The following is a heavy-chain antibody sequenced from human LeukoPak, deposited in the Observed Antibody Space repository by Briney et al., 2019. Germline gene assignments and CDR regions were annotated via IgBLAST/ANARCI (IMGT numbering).Heavy chain of an antibody. V-gene: IGHV3-7*01. Sequence: GGSLRLSCAASGFTFSSYWMHWVRQAPGKGLEWVGNIRQDDSEKNYVDSVKGRFTISRDNAKSSLYLQMNSLRAEDTAIYYCATDRKVGTWDPRFNYWGQGTLVTVSS. J-gene: IGHJ4*02. CDR3: ATDRKVGTWDPRFNY. CDR1: GFTFSSYW. CDR2: IRQDDSEK. D-gene: IGHD4-23*01.